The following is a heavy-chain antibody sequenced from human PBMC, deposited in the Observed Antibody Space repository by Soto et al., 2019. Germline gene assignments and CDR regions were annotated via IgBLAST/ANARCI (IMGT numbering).Heavy chain of an antibody. CDR1: GFTFSSYG. D-gene: IGHD6-13*01. V-gene: IGHV3-30*03. CDR3: AREIATTGLYYFDY. Sequence: GGSLRLSCAASGFTFSSYGMHWVRQAPGKGLEWVAVISYDGSNKYYADSVKGRFTISRDSAKNTMYLQVHSLRAEDTAVYYCAREIATTGLYYFDYWGQGTLVNVAS. J-gene: IGHJ4*02. CDR2: ISYDGSNK.